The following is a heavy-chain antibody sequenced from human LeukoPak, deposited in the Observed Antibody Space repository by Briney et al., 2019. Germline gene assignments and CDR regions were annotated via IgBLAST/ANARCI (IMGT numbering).Heavy chain of an antibody. V-gene: IGHV3-30*18. Sequence: GGSLRPSCAASGFTFSSYGMHWVRQAPGKGLEWVAVISYDGSNKYYADSVKGRFTISRDASKNTLYLQMNSLRAEDTAVYYCAKEVERYYYGSGSYLEGPDYWGQGTLVTVSS. CDR1: GFTFSSYG. CDR2: ISYDGSNK. J-gene: IGHJ4*02. CDR3: AKEVERYYYGSGSYLEGPDY. D-gene: IGHD3-10*01.